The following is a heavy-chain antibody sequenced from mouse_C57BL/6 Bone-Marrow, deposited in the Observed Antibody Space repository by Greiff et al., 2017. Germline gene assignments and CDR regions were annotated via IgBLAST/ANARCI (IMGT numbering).Heavy chain of an antibody. CDR1: GYTFTSYW. CDR3: ARKALFYYGYDEGFAY. CDR2: IDPSDSYT. V-gene: IGHV1-59*01. Sequence: VQLQQSGAELVRPGTSVKLSCKASGYTFTSYWMHWVKQRPGQGLEWIGVIDPSDSYTNYNQKFKGKATLTVDTSSSTAYMQLSSLTSEDSAVYYCARKALFYYGYDEGFAYWGQGTLVTVSA. J-gene: IGHJ3*01. D-gene: IGHD2-2*01.